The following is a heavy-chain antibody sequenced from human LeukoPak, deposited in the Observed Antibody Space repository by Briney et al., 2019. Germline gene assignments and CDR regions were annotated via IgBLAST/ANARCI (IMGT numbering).Heavy chain of an antibody. V-gene: IGHV1-69*06. CDR1: GGTFSSYA. D-gene: IGHD5-24*01. J-gene: IGHJ5*02. Sequence: SVKVSCKASGGTFSSYAISWVRQAPGQGREWMGRFIPIFGTANYAQKFQGRVTITADKSTSTAYMELSSLRSEDTAVYYCARGLLRDGYNPFNWFDPWGQGTLVTVSS. CDR2: FIPIFGTA. CDR3: ARGLLRDGYNPFNWFDP.